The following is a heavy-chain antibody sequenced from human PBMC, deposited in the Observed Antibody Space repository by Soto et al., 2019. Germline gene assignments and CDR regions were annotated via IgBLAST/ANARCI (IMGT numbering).Heavy chain of an antibody. Sequence: GASVKVSCKASGYTFTSYGISWVRQAPGQGLEWMGWISAYNGNTNYAQKLQGRVTMTTDTSTSTAYMELRSLRSDDTAVYYCARDFATGVVVPAAPHYYYYYGMDVWGQGTTVTVSS. CDR2: ISAYNGNT. V-gene: IGHV1-18*01. CDR1: GYTFTSYG. J-gene: IGHJ6*02. CDR3: ARDFATGVVVPAAPHYYYYYGMDV. D-gene: IGHD2-2*01.